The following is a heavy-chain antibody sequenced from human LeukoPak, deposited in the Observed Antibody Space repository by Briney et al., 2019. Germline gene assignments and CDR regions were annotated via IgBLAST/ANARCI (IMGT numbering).Heavy chain of an antibody. D-gene: IGHD4-23*01. V-gene: IGHV3-23*01. CDR2: ISGSGGST. J-gene: IGHJ4*02. Sequence: PGGSLRLSCAASGFTFSNYDMNWVRQAPGKGLEWVSDISGSGGSTYYADSVKGRFTISRDNSKNTLYMQMNSLRAEDTAVYYCAKLYGSNDDFDSWGQGTQVTVSS. CDR3: AKLYGSNDDFDS. CDR1: GFTFSNYD.